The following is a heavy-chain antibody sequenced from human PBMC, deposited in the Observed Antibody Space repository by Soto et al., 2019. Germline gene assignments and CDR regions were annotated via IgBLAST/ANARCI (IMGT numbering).Heavy chain of an antibody. J-gene: IGHJ5*02. CDR2: ISGIGGST. D-gene: IGHD6-6*01. CDR3: AKHALFIAAPTIWFDP. V-gene: IGHV3-23*01. Sequence: GGSLSLSGSSSGFTFISYAMSWVRQAPCKALEWVSAISGIGGSTYYADSVKGRFTISRDNSKNTLYLQMNSLRAEDTAVYYCAKHALFIAAPTIWFDPWGQGPLVTVSS. CDR1: GFTFISYA.